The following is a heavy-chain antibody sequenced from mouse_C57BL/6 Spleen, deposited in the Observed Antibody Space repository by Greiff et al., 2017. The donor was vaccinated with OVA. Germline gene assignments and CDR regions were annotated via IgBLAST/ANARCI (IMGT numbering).Heavy chain of an antibody. J-gene: IGHJ3*01. CDR3: ARRDLAWFAY. V-gene: IGHV1-54*01. Sequence: VKLMESGAELVRPGTSVKVSCKASGYAFTNYLIEWVKQRPGQGLEWIGVINPGSGGTNYNEKFKGKATLTADKSSSTAYMQLSSLTSEDSAVYFCARRDLAWFAYWGQGTLVTVSA. CDR1: GYAFTNYL. CDR2: INPGSGGT.